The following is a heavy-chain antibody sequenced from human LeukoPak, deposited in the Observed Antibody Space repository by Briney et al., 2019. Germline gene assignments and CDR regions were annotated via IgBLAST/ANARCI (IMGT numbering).Heavy chain of an antibody. Sequence: GGSLRLSCAASGFTFSRDSMNWVRQAPGKGLEWVSYINGGGSPIYYADSVKGRFTISRDNAKNSLYLQMNSLRAEDTALYYCAKDTLRRKAWYFDLWGRGTLVTVSS. V-gene: IGHV3-48*04. CDR1: GFTFSRDS. CDR3: AKDTLRRKAWYFDL. D-gene: IGHD4-17*01. CDR2: INGGGSPI. J-gene: IGHJ2*01.